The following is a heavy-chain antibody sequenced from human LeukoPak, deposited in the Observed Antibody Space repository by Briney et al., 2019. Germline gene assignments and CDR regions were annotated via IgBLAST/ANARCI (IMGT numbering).Heavy chain of an antibody. J-gene: IGHJ4*02. CDR2: INPNSGGT. CDR1: GYTFTVNY. V-gene: IGHV1-2*02. CDR3: ARGFSDSSGKRLDY. Sequence: ASVKVSCKPSGYTFTVNYVHWVRQAPGQGLEWVGSINPNSGGTYYAQKFQGRVTMTRDTSISTAYMDLSRLTSDDTAVYYCARGFSDSSGKRLDYWGQGTLVTVSS. D-gene: IGHD3-22*01.